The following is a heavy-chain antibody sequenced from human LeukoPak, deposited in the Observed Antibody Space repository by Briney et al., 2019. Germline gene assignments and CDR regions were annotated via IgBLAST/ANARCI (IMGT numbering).Heavy chain of an antibody. CDR1: GGSISSYY. J-gene: IGHJ6*02. D-gene: IGHD4-17*01. CDR3: ASSPLTTVTTLYDYGMDV. V-gene: IGHV4-34*01. Sequence: SETLSLTCTVSGGSISSYYWSWIRQPPGKGLEWIGEINHSGSTNYNPSLKSRVTISVDTSKNQFSLKLSSVTAADTAVYYCASSPLTTVTTLYDYGMDVWGQGTTVTVSS. CDR2: INHSGST.